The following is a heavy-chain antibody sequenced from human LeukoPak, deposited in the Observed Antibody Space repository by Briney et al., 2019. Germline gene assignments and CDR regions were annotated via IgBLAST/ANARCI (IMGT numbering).Heavy chain of an antibody. CDR1: GFTFSSYA. CDR3: ARDRPSPYYYDSSGPQDY. Sequence: GGSLRLSCAASGFTFSSYAMHWVRQAPGMGLEWVAVISYDGSNKYYADSVKGRFTISRDNSKNTLYLQMNSLRAEDTAVYYCARDRPSPYYYDSSGPQDYWGQGTLVTVSS. J-gene: IGHJ4*02. V-gene: IGHV3-30*04. D-gene: IGHD3-22*01. CDR2: ISYDGSNK.